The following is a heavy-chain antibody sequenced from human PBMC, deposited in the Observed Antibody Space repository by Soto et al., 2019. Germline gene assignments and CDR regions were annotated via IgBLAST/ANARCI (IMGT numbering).Heavy chain of an antibody. Sequence: QVQLVQSGAEVKKPGSSVKVSCKASGGTFSSYTISWVRQAPGQGLEWMGRIIPILGIANNAQKFQGRVTITADKSTSTAYMELSSLRSEDTAVYYCARDGYCSSTSCYASPYYYGMDVWGQGTTVTVSS. CDR2: IIPILGIA. CDR1: GGTFSSYT. D-gene: IGHD2-2*01. V-gene: IGHV1-69*08. CDR3: ARDGYCSSTSCYASPYYYGMDV. J-gene: IGHJ6*02.